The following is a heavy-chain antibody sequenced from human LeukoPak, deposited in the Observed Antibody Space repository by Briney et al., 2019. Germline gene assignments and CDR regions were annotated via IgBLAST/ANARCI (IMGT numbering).Heavy chain of an antibody. CDR1: GYTFTSYG. D-gene: IGHD6-19*01. CDR3: AREQFPYSSGWYYFDY. Sequence: GASVKVSCKASGYTFTSYGISWVRQAPGQGHEWMGWISAYNGNTNYAQKLQGRVTMTTDTSTSTAYMELRSLRSDDTAVYYCAREQFPYSSGWYYFDYWGQGTLVTVSS. CDR2: ISAYNGNT. V-gene: IGHV1-18*01. J-gene: IGHJ4*02.